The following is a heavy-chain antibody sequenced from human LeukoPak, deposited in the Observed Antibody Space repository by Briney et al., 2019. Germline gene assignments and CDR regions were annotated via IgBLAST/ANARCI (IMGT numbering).Heavy chain of an antibody. Sequence: AGGSLRLSCAASGFTFSSYGMHWVRQAPGKGLEWVAVIWYDGSNKYYADSVKGRFTISRDNSRNTLYLQMNSLRAEDTAVYYCARAAYYYDSSGYYFDYWGQGTLVTVSS. D-gene: IGHD3-22*01. J-gene: IGHJ4*02. V-gene: IGHV3-33*01. CDR1: GFTFSSYG. CDR3: ARAAYYYDSSGYYFDY. CDR2: IWYDGSNK.